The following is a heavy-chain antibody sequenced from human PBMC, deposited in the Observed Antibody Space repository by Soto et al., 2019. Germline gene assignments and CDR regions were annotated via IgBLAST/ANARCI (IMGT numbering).Heavy chain of an antibody. D-gene: IGHD2-8*01. CDR2: IYYSGST. CDR3: TRDSEMMYNFRFDP. V-gene: IGHV4-39*02. J-gene: IGHJ5*02. Sequence: SETLSLTCIVSGGSLSSSLYYWGWIRQPPGKGLEWIGNIYYSGSTYSNPSLKSRATISVDTFKNQFSLKLSPVTAADTAVDYCTRDSEMMYNFRFDPWGQGTLVTVSS. CDR1: GGSLSSSLYY.